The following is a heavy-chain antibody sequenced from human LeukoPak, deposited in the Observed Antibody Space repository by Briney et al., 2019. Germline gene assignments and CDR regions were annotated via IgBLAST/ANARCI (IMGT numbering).Heavy chain of an antibody. CDR3: ARDLDSSGRPLFDY. J-gene: IGHJ4*02. CDR1: GYTFTSYG. CDR2: ISAYNGNT. V-gene: IGHV1-18*01. D-gene: IGHD6-19*01. Sequence: ASVKVSCKASGYTFTSYGISWVRQAPGQGLEWMGWISAYNGNTNYAQKLQGRVTMTTDTSTSTAYIELRSLRSDDTAVYYCARDLDSSGRPLFDYWGQGTLVTVSS.